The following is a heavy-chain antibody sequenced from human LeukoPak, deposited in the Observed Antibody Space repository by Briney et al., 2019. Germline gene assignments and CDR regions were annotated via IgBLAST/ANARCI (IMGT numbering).Heavy chain of an antibody. CDR3: ARRPGAFGAFDI. CDR1: GYSISSGYY. CDR2: IYHSGST. J-gene: IGHJ3*02. Sequence: KASETLSPTCVVSGYSISSGYYWGWIRQPPGKGLEWIGSIYHSGSTYYNPSLKSRLTISVDTSKNQFSLKLSSVTAADTAVYYCARRPGAFGAFDIWGQGTMVTVSS. D-gene: IGHD1-26*01. V-gene: IGHV4-38-2*01.